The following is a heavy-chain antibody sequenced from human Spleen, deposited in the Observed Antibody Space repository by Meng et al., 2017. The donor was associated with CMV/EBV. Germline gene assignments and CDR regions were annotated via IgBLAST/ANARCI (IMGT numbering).Heavy chain of an antibody. J-gene: IGHJ4*02. CDR2: TYYRSKWYN. V-gene: IGHV6-1*01. CDR1: GDSVSSNSAA. Sequence: SQTLSLTCAISGDSVSSNSAAWNWIRQSPSRGRECLGRTYYRSKWYNDYAVSVKSRITINPDTSKNQFSLQLNSVTPEDTAVYYCVRYIGSSTHFDYWGQGTLVTVSS. CDR3: VRYIGSSTHFDY. D-gene: IGHD1-26*01.